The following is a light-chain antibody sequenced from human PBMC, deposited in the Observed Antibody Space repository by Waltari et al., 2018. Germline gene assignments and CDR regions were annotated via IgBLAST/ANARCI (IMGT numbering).Light chain of an antibody. CDR2: VTSDGST. V-gene: IGLV4-69*01. CDR1: RGHSSKV. CDR3: QTGGHGTWV. Sequence: QLVLTQSPSASASLGASVKLTCTLSRGHSSKVIAWLPEQQEKGPRYWGKVTSDGSTNKGDGIPHRFSGTSSVAERYLPISSLQSEDEADYYCQTGGHGTWVFGGGTKLTVL. J-gene: IGLJ3*02.